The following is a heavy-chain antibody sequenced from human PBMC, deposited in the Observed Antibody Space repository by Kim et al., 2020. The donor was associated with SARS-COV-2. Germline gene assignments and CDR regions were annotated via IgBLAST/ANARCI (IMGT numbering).Heavy chain of an antibody. D-gene: IGHD1-26*01. V-gene: IGHV1-18*01. J-gene: IGHJ4*02. CDR3: ARRMKGVGAEPNFDY. Sequence: ASVKVSCKASGYTFTSYGISWVRQAPGQGLEWMGWISAYNGNTNYAQKLQGRVTMTTDTSTSTAYMELRSLRSDDTAVYYCARRMKGVGAEPNFDYWGQGTLVTVSS. CDR1: GYTFTSYG. CDR2: ISAYNGNT.